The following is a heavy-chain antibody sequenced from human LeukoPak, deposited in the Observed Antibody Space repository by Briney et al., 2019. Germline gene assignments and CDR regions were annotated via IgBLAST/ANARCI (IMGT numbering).Heavy chain of an antibody. CDR2: IYPGDSDT. Sequence: GGALEISCQGSGYRFTTKWIGWGRPMPGKGVGWMGIIYPGDSDTRYSPSFQGQVTISADKSINTAYLQWSSLKASDSAMYYCARHSLTGYIRMIYYWGQGTLVTVSS. D-gene: IGHD7-27*01. CDR3: ARHSLTGYIRMIYY. V-gene: IGHV5-51*01. CDR1: GYRFTTKW. J-gene: IGHJ4*02.